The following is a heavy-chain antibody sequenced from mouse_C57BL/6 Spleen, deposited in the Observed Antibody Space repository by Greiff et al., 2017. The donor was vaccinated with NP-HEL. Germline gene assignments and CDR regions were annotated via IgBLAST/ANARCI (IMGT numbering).Heavy chain of an antibody. CDR2: IYPGSGST. CDR1: GYTFTSYW. J-gene: IGHJ1*03. CDR3: ANYYGSSHWYFDV. D-gene: IGHD1-1*01. Sequence: QVQLKQSGAELVKPGASVKMSCTASGYTFTSYWITWVKQRPGQGLEWIGDIYPGSGSTNYNEKFKSKATLTVDTSSSTAYMQLSSLTSEDAAVYDSANYYGSSHWYFDVWGTGTTVTVSS. V-gene: IGHV1-55*01.